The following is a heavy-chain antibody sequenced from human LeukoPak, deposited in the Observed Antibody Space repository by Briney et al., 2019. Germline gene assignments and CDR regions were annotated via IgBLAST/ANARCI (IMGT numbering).Heavy chain of an antibody. CDR1: GFTFSSYA. CDR2: ISYDGSNK. V-gene: IGHV3-30*04. CDR3: AREAAAGTWFDP. Sequence: PGGSLRLSCAASGFTFSSYAMHWVRQAPGKGLEWVAVISYDGSNKYYADSVKGRFTISRDNSKNTLYLQMNSLRAEDTAVYYCAREAAAGTWFDPWGQGTLVTVSS. J-gene: IGHJ5*02. D-gene: IGHD6-13*01.